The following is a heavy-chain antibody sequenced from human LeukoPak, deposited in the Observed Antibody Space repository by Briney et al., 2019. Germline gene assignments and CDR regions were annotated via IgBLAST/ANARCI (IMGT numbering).Heavy chain of an antibody. CDR2: INHSGST. CDR1: GGSFSGYY. Sequence: SETLSLTCAVYGGSFSGYYWSWIRQPPGKGLEWIGEINHSGSTNYNPSLKSRVTISVDTSKNQFSLKLSSVTAADTAVYYCARDGRNYYYDSSGYHRIDYWGQGTLVTVSS. V-gene: IGHV4-34*01. CDR3: ARDGRNYYYDSSGYHRIDY. D-gene: IGHD3-22*01. J-gene: IGHJ4*02.